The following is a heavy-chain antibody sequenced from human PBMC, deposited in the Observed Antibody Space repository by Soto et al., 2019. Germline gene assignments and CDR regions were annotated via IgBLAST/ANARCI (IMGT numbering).Heavy chain of an antibody. CDR2: LSFDRSNE. Sequence: QVQLVESGGGVVQPGRSLRLSCSASGFNFGHYAMHWVRQAPGKGLEWVAALSFDRSNEYYADSLRGRFTISRDNSKNTLYLQMNSLRAEDTAVYYCARVEDSFGTPFLDYWGQGTLVTVSS. V-gene: IGHV3-30-3*01. CDR1: GFNFGHYA. CDR3: ARVEDSFGTPFLDY. J-gene: IGHJ4*02. D-gene: IGHD3-16*01.